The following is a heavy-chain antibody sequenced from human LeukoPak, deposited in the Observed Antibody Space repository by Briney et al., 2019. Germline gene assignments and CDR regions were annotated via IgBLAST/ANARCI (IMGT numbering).Heavy chain of an antibody. J-gene: IGHJ6*02. Sequence: GGSLRLSCAASGFTVSSNYMSWVRQAPGKGLEWVSVIYSGGSTYYADSVKGRFTISRDNSKNTLYLQMNSLRAEDTAVYYCARLVGATGYYGMDVWGQGTTVTVSS. CDR3: ARLVGATGYYGMDV. CDR1: GFTVSSNY. V-gene: IGHV3-53*01. D-gene: IGHD1-26*01. CDR2: IYSGGST.